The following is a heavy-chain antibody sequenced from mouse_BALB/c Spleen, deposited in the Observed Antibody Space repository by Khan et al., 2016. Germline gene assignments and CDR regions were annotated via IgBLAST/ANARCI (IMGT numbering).Heavy chain of an antibody. V-gene: IGHV5-6-4*01. CDR2: ISSGGNYT. CDR3: TRDSSGGFAY. CDR1: GFTFSSYT. Sequence: EVELVESGGGLVKPGGSLKLSCAASGFTFSSYTMSWVRQTPEKRLEWVATISSGGNYTYYPDSVKGRFTISRDNAKHTLYLQMSSLKSGDTAMFYCTRDSSGGFAYWGQGTLVTVSA. J-gene: IGHJ3*01. D-gene: IGHD3-1*01.